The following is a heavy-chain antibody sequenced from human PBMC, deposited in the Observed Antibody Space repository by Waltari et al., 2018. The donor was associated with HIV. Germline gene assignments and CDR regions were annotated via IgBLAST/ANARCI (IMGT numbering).Heavy chain of an antibody. J-gene: IGHJ6*02. CDR1: GYTFTSYG. CDR3: ARDYDFWSGGYYYFGMDV. Sequence: QVQLVQSGAVVKKPGASVRISCETSGYTFTSYGLHWVRQAPGQRLEWLGWINAGNNNTKYSQTLQGRVTFTWDTSATTAYMDLISLRPEDTAVYYCARDYDFWSGGYYYFGMDVWGQGTTVTVSS. CDR2: INAGNNNT. V-gene: IGHV1-3*01. D-gene: IGHD3-3*01.